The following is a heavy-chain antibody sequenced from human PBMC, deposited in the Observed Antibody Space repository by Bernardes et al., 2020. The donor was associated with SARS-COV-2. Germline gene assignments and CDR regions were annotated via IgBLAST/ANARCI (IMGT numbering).Heavy chain of an antibody. V-gene: IGHV3-74*01. CDR3: TRDPSGTSPA. CDR1: GFSFNTFW. D-gene: IGHD1-1*01. J-gene: IGHJ5*02. Sequence: GGSLRLSCAASGFSFNTFWMHWVRQAPGKGLVWVSHIDSDGSRTNYADSVKGRFTIFRDNAKNTLYLQMNSLRVEDTAVYYCTRDPSGTSPAWGQGTLVTVSS. CDR2: IDSDGSRT.